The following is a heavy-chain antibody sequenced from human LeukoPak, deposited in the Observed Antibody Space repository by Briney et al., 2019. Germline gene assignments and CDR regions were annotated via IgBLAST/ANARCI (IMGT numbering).Heavy chain of an antibody. J-gene: IGHJ6*03. CDR1: GFTFSSYS. CDR3: ARVYYYGHTPYYMDV. D-gene: IGHD3-10*01. CDR2: ISSSSSYI. V-gene: IGHV3-21*01. Sequence: PGGSLRLSCAASGFTFSSYSMNWVRQAPGKGLEWVSSISSSSSYIYYADSVKGRFTISRDNAKNSLYLQMNSLRAEDTAVYYCARVYYYGHTPYYMDVWGKGTTVTVSS.